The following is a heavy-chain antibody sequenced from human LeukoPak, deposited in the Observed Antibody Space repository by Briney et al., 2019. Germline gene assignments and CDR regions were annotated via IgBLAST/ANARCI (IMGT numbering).Heavy chain of an antibody. D-gene: IGHD1-26*01. J-gene: IGHJ3*02. CDR3: ARLPGVGATQAFDI. Sequence: GGSLRLSCAASGFTVSSNYMSWVRQAPGKGLEWASVIYSGGSTYYADSVKGRFTISRDNSKNTLYLQMNSLRAEDTAVYYCARLPGVGATQAFDIWGQGTMVTVSS. CDR2: IYSGGST. CDR1: GFTVSSNY. V-gene: IGHV3-53*01.